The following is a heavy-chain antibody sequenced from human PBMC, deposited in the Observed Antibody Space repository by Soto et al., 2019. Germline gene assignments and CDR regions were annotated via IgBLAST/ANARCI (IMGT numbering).Heavy chain of an antibody. V-gene: IGHV4-39*01. D-gene: IGHD3-3*01. CDR1: GDSIGGSNFY. CDR3: ARTGRIAIFGVVTEFDP. CDR2: IFYSGNT. J-gene: IGHJ5*02. Sequence: PSETLSLTCTVSGDSIGGSNFYWGWLRQPPGKGLEWIGSIFYSGNTYYNPSLKSRVIMSVDTSKNQLSLRLNSVTAADTAVYYCARTGRIAIFGVVTEFDPWGPGTLVT.